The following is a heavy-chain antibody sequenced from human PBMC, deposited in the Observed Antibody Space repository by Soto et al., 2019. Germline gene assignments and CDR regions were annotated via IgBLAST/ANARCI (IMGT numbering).Heavy chain of an antibody. Sequence: SETLSLTCTVSGGSISSGGYYWSWIRQHPGKGLEWIGYIYYSGSTYYNPSLKSRVTISVDTSKNQFSLKLSSVTAADTAVYYCARGSDFWSGYAHWYFDLWGRGTLVTVSS. J-gene: IGHJ2*01. D-gene: IGHD3-3*01. CDR1: GGSISSGGYY. CDR2: IYYSGST. V-gene: IGHV4-31*03. CDR3: ARGSDFWSGYAHWYFDL.